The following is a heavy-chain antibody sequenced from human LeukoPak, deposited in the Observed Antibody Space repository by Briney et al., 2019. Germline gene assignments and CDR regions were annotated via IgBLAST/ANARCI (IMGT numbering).Heavy chain of an antibody. CDR1: GYTFTSSG. D-gene: IGHD2-2*01. J-gene: IGHJ4*02. CDR2: ISTHDVNT. CDR3: ATGLGYCSSTTCDTFDY. Sequence: ASVKVSCKASGYTFTSSGISWVRQAPRQGLEWMGWISTHDVNTKYAQKLQGRVTLTTDTSTSTAYMELRGLRSDDTAVYYCATGLGYCSSTTCDTFDYWGQGTLVTVSS. V-gene: IGHV1-18*01.